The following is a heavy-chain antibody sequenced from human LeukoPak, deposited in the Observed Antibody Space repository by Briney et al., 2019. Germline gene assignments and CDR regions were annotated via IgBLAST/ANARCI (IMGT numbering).Heavy chain of an antibody. CDR2: IYYSGST. D-gene: IGHD2-15*01. J-gene: IGHJ5*02. CDR3: ARSPGVVVVAATPLKSWWFDP. V-gene: IGHV4-59*08. CDR1: GGSISSYY. Sequence: SETLSLTCTVSGGSISSYYWSWIRQPPGKGLEWIGSIYYSGSTNYNPSLKSRITISVDTSKNQFSLKLSSVTAADTAVYYCARSPGVVVVAATPLKSWWFDPWGQGTLVTVSS.